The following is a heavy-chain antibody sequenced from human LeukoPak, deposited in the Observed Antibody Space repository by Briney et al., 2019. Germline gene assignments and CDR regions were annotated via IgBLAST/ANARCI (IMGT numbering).Heavy chain of an antibody. CDR1: GYSFTSYW. J-gene: IGHJ3*02. D-gene: IGHD6-13*01. CDR2: IYPGDSDT. V-gene: IGHV5-51*01. CDR3: ARSIAAQHDAFDI. Sequence: GESLKISCKGSGYSFTSYWIGWVRQMPGKGLEWMGIIYPGDSDTRYSPSFQGQVTIPADKSISTAYLQWSSLKASDTAMYYCARSIAAQHDAFDIWGQGIMVTVSS.